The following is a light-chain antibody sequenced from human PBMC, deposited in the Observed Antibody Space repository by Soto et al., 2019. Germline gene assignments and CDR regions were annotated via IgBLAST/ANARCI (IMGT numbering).Light chain of an antibody. J-gene: IGLJ2*01. CDR2: EGS. CDR1: SSDVGSYNL. CDR3: CSYAGSSNFVVV. Sequence: QSALTQPASVSGSPGQSITISCTGTSSDVGSYNLVSWYQQHPGKAPKLMIYEGSKRTSGVSNRFSGSKSGNTASLTISGLQAEDDADYYCCSYAGSSNFVVVFGGGTKLTVL. V-gene: IGLV2-23*03.